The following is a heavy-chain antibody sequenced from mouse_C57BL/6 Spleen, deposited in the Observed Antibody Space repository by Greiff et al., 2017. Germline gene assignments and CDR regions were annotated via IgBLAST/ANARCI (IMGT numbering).Heavy chain of an antibody. CDR2: ISDGGSYT. D-gene: IGHD4-1*01. J-gene: IGHJ4*01. CDR1: GFTFSSYA. CDR3: AREGVGRVYAMGY. V-gene: IGHV5-4*01. Sequence: EVKVVESGGGLVKPGGSLKLSCAASGFTFSSYAMSWVRQTPEKRLEWVATISDGGSYTYYPDNVKGRFTISRDNAKNNLYLQMSHLKSEDTAMYYCAREGVGRVYAMGYWGQGPSVTVSS.